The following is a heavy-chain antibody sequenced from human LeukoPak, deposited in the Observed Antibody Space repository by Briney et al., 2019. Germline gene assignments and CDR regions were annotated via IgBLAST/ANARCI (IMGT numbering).Heavy chain of an antibody. Sequence: GRSLRLSCAASGFTFSSYGMHWVRQAPGKGLEWVAVISYDGSNKYYADSVKGRFTISRDNSKNTLYLQMNSLRAEDTAVYYCAKEGSGWYLDYWGQGTLVTVFS. J-gene: IGHJ4*02. CDR2: ISYDGSNK. CDR1: GFTFSSYG. CDR3: AKEGSGWYLDY. V-gene: IGHV3-30*18. D-gene: IGHD6-19*01.